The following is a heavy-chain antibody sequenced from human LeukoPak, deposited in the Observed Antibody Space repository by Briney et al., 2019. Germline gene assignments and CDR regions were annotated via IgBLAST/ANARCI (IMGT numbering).Heavy chain of an antibody. CDR2: MSYDGSYK. D-gene: IGHD1-26*01. J-gene: IGHJ3*02. CDR1: GFTFTTYA. CDR3: ARDGEIVGATWGAFDI. Sequence: GGSLRLSCAASGFTFTTYAMSWVRQAPGKGLEWVAVMSYDGSYKYYADSVKGRFTISRDNSKNTLYLQMNSLRAEDTAVYYCARDGEIVGATWGAFDIWGQGTMVTVSS. V-gene: IGHV3-30*03.